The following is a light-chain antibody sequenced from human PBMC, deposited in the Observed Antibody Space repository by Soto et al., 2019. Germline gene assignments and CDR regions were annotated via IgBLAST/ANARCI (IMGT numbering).Light chain of an antibody. CDR3: AAWDDSLSGGV. CDR2: RNN. Sequence: QSVLTQSPAASETPGQRVTISCSGSSSNIGSNYVYWYQQLPGTAPKLLIYRNNQRPSGVPDRFSGSKSGTSASLAISGLRSEDEADYYCAAWDDSLSGGVFGTGTKVTV. J-gene: IGLJ1*01. V-gene: IGLV1-47*01. CDR1: SSNIGSNY.